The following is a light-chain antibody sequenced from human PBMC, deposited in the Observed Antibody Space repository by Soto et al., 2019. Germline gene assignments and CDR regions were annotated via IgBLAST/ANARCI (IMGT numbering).Light chain of an antibody. J-gene: IGKJ4*01. V-gene: IGKV2-28*01. CDR2: FGS. CDR1: QSLLHSNGYNY. CDR3: MQVLQTPLT. Sequence: DIVMTQSPLSLPVTPGEPASISCRSSQSLLHSNGYNYLDWYLQKPGQSPQLLIYFGSNRAYGVPDRFSGSGLGTDSTLKISRVEAEDVGVYYCMQVLQTPLTFGGGTKVEIK.